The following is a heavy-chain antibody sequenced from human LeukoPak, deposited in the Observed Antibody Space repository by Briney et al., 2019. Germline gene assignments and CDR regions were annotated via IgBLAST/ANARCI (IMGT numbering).Heavy chain of an antibody. V-gene: IGHV1-46*01. CDR3: ATYTQSGAQGVSDY. J-gene: IGHJ4*02. CDR1: GGTFSSYA. CDR2: IHPNDGDT. Sequence: ASVKVSCKASGGTFSSYAISWVRQAPGQGLEWMGLIHPNDGDTKYAQEFQDRVTMTRDTSTSTVYMELSSLRSEDTAVYYCATYTQSGAQGVSDYWGQGTLVTVSS. D-gene: IGHD3-10*01.